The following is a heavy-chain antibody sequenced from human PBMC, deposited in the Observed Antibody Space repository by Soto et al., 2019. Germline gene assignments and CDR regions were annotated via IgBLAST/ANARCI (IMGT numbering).Heavy chain of an antibody. J-gene: IGHJ4*02. D-gene: IGHD2-2*01. CDR2: ISTYNGKT. Sequence: ASVKVSCKASGYTFISYGIAWVRQAPGQGLEWMGWISTYNGKTNYAQKFQDRVTMTTDTSTSTAYMDVRSLRSDDTALYYCARVGSYCRSTSCFDYWGQGTLVTVSS. V-gene: IGHV1-18*01. CDR1: GYTFISYG. CDR3: ARVGSYCRSTSCFDY.